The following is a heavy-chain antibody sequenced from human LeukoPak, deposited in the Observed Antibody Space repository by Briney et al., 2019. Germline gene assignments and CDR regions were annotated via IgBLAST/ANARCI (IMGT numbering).Heavy chain of an antibody. V-gene: IGHV4-59*01. CDR2: SNYSGST. J-gene: IGHJ2*01. CDR1: GASMHNYY. D-gene: IGHD2-21*01. Sequence: PSQTLSLTCFVAGASMHNYYCGCTRQLPGNGLEWIGYSNYSGSTKYNPSLKSRISISVDASKNQFSLKLTSMTAADTAVYYCATGPALGIIANFGLWGCGALVTVSS. CDR3: ATGPALGIIANFGL.